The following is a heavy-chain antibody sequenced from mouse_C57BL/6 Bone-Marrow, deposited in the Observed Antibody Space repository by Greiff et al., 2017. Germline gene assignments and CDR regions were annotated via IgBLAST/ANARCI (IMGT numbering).Heavy chain of an antibody. CDR2: INPSSGYT. D-gene: IGHD1-1*01. V-gene: IGHV1-7*01. CDR3: DYGRSYPYWYFDV. CDR1: GYTFTSYW. J-gene: IGHJ1*03. Sequence: QVQLQQSGAELAKPGASVKLSCKASGYTFTSYWMHWVKQRPGQGLEWIGYINPSSGYTKYNQKFKDKATLTADKSSSTAYMQLSSLTYEDSAVYYCDYGRSYPYWYFDVWGTGTTVTGSS.